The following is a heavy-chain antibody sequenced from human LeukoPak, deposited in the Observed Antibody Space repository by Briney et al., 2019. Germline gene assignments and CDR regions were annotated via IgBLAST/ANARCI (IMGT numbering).Heavy chain of an antibody. D-gene: IGHD3-10*01. V-gene: IGHV4-39*01. CDR2: I. CDR3: ARHYGP. CDR1: GGSFSGSSYY. Sequence: SETLSLTCTVSGGSFSGSSYYWGWIRQPPGKGLEWIGSIYYNPSLKSRVTISVDTSKNQFSLKLNSVTATDTAVYYCARHYGPWGQGTLVTVSS. J-gene: IGHJ4*02.